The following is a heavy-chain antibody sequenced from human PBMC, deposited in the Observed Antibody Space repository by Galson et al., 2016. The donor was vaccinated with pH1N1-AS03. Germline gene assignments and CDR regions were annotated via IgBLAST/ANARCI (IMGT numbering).Heavy chain of an antibody. CDR3: ARSQSFYVDYFDN. Sequence: LRPSCAASGFTFRSYGMHWVRQTPGKGLQWVAVISYDESKKLYADSVRGRSTISRDNSKNTLYLQMNSLRPEDTAVYFCARSQSFYVDYFDNWGQGTLVTVSS. J-gene: IGHJ4*02. D-gene: IGHD3-10*02. CDR2: ISYDESKK. V-gene: IGHV3-30*03. CDR1: GFTFRSYG.